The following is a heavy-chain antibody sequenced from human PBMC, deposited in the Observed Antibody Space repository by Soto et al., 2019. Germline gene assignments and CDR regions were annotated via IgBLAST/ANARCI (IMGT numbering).Heavy chain of an antibody. CDR3: ARELFGRSVWFDP. V-gene: IGHV4-59*01. J-gene: IGHJ5*02. CDR2: IYYSGST. Sequence: SETLCLTCTVSGGSISSYYWSWIRQPPGKGLEWIGYIYYSGSTNYNPSLKSRVTISVDTSKNQFSLKLSSVTAADTAVYYCARELFGRSVWFDPWGQGTLVTVPQ. D-gene: IGHD3-10*01. CDR1: GGSISSYY.